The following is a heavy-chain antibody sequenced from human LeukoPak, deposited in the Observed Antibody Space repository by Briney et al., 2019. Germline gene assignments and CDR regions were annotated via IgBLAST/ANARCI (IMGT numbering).Heavy chain of an antibody. Sequence: PGGSLRLSCVASGFTFSSYAMSWVRQAPGEGLEWVSDISGSGGSTYYADSVKGRFTISRDNSKNTLYLQMNSLRAEDTAVYYCARRAGGYSHPYDYWGQGILVTVSS. V-gene: IGHV3-23*01. CDR2: ISGSGGST. D-gene: IGHD4-23*01. J-gene: IGHJ4*02. CDR3: ARRAGGYSHPYDY. CDR1: GFTFSSYA.